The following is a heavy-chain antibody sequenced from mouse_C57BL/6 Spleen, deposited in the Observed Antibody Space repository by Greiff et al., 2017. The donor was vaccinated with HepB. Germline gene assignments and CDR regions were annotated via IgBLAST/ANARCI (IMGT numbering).Heavy chain of an antibody. J-gene: IGHJ4*01. CDR2: INPNNGGT. CDR3: AKESTTVPYYAMDY. D-gene: IGHD1-1*01. Sequence: EVQLQQSGPELVKPGASVKMSCKASGYTFTDYNMHWVKQSHGKSLEWIGYINPNNGGTSYNQKFKGKATLTVNKSSSTAYMELRSLTSEDSAVYYCAKESTTVPYYAMDYWGQGTSVTVSS. V-gene: IGHV1-22*01. CDR1: GYTFTDYN.